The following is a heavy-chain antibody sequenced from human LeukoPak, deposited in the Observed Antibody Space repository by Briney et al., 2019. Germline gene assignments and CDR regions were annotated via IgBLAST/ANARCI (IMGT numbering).Heavy chain of an antibody. CDR3: ARGYKSEPPAKYDMDV. V-gene: IGHV3-7*01. Sequence: PGGSLRLSCAGSGFIFGSYWMSWVRQAPGKGLEWVANIKQDGSEKYYVDSVKGRFTVFRDNDKNSLYLQMNRLRAEDTAMYFCARGYKSEPPAKYDMDVWGRGTTVIASS. CDR1: GFIFGSYW. J-gene: IGHJ6*02. CDR2: IKQDGSEK. D-gene: IGHD5-12*01.